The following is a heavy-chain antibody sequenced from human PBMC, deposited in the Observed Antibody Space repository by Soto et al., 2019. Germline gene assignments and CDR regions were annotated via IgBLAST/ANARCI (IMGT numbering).Heavy chain of an antibody. Sequence: GGSLRLSCAASVFTFSDYYMSWIRQAPGKGLEWVSYISSSSSYTNYADSVKGRFTISRDNAKNSLYLQMNSLRAEDTAVYYCARVTYSSGWYTDYWGQGTLVTVSS. D-gene: IGHD6-19*01. CDR3: ARVTYSSGWYTDY. CDR2: ISSSSSYT. V-gene: IGHV3-11*06. J-gene: IGHJ4*02. CDR1: VFTFSDYY.